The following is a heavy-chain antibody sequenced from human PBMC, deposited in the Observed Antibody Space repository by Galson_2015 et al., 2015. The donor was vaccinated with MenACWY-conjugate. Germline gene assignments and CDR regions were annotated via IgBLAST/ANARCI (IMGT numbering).Heavy chain of an antibody. CDR2: ISASGGST. CDR3: VKERGSLSHNYCFYFMDV. J-gene: IGHJ6*03. Sequence: SLRLSCAASGFSFRSNAMSWGRQAPGKGLEWVSAISASGGSTYYPDYAKGRFTTSRDNSKNTRFLEMNSLRGEDTALYYCVKERGSLSHNYCFYFMDVWGKGTTVTVS. V-gene: IGHV3-23*01. CDR1: GFSFRSNA. D-gene: IGHD6-6*01.